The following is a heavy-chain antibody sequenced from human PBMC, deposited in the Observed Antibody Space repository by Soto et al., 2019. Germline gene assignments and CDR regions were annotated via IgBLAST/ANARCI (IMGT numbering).Heavy chain of an antibody. V-gene: IGHV4-31*03. CDR3: ARDFSGGDIYGMDV. D-gene: IGHD2-21*02. CDR1: GASISNGGYY. CDR2: IFYSGST. J-gene: IGHJ6*02. Sequence: QVQLQESGPGLVKPSQTLSLTCTVSGASISNGGYYWSWIRQLPGKGLEWIGYIFYSGSTHSNSSRKSRVTISVERSENQFSLKLSSVTAADTAVYYCARDFSGGDIYGMDVWGQGTTVTVSS.